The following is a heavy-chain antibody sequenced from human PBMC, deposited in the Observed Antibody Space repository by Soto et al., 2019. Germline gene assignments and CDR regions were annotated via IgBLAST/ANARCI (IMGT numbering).Heavy chain of an antibody. D-gene: IGHD3-22*01. CDR2: IKSKTDGGTT. J-gene: IGHJ6*02. V-gene: IGHV3-15*01. Sequence: EVQLVESGGGLVKPGGSLRLSCAASGFTFSNAWMSWVRQAPGKGLEWVGRIKSKTDGGTTDYAAPVKGRFTISRDDSKNTLYVQMNSLKTEDTAVYYCTTDDYYDSSGYPYYYYYGMDVWGQGTTVTVSS. CDR1: GFTFSNAW. CDR3: TTDDYYDSSGYPYYYYYGMDV.